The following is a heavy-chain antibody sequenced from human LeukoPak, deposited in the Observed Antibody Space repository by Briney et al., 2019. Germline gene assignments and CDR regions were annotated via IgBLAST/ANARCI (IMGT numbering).Heavy chain of an antibody. CDR1: GFTFSSYA. CDR2: ISGSGSST. D-gene: IGHD3-22*01. Sequence: GGSLRLSCAASGFTFSSYAMSWVRQAPGKGLGWVSGISGSGSSTYYADSVTGRFTISRDNSKSTLYLQMSTLRAEDTAVYYCAKDTRIPIVGEFDYWGQGTLVTVSS. V-gene: IGHV3-23*01. J-gene: IGHJ4*02. CDR3: AKDTRIPIVGEFDY.